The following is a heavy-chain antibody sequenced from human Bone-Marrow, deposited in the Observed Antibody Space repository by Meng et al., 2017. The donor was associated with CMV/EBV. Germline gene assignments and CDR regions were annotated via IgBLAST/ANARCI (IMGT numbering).Heavy chain of an antibody. D-gene: IGHD4-11*01. Sequence: SETLSLTCTVSGASIIRSTYYCAWIRQPPGKGLEWIGSISYSGSTFYNPSLKGRVTISKDSSKNQFSLKLSSVTAADTAVYYCARGKVPGSNLGWFDPWGQGTLVTGSS. CDR1: GASIIRSTYY. CDR2: ISYSGST. CDR3: ARGKVPGSNLGWFDP. J-gene: IGHJ5*02. V-gene: IGHV4-39*07.